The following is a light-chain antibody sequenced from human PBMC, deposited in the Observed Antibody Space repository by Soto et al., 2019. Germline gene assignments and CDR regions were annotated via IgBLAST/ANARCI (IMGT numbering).Light chain of an antibody. CDR3: QQYGNSRGT. CDR1: QSVSSSY. CDR2: GAS. Sequence: EILLTQSPGTLSLSPVERATLSCRASQSVSSSYLAWYQQKPGQAPRLLIYGASSRATGIPDRFSGSGSGTDFTLTISGLEPEDFAVYYCQQYGNSRGTFGQGTKVDIK. J-gene: IGKJ1*01. V-gene: IGKV3-20*01.